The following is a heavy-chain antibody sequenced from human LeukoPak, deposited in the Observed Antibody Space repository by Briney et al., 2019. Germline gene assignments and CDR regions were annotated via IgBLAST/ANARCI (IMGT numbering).Heavy chain of an antibody. CDR2: ISYDGSTK. CDR1: GFIFSTHG. J-gene: IGHJ4*02. D-gene: IGHD3-10*01. Sequence: PGRSLRLSCAASGFIFSTHGMRWVRQAPGKGLEWVSLISYDGSTKYYADSVEGRFTISRDNSKRRRYLQLNSLRLQCMAVYYCAKDRHCYGAGTYYNLDYWGQGTLVTVSS. CDR3: AKDRHCYGAGTYYNLDY. V-gene: IGHV3-30*18.